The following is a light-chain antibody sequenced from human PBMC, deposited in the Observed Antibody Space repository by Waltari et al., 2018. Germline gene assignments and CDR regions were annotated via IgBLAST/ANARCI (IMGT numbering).Light chain of an antibody. CDR1: SPNIGAGFD. CDR3: QSYDSSLSGWV. J-gene: IGLJ2*01. Sequence: QSVLTQPPSVSGAPGQRVTIPCTGSSPNIGAGFDVHWYQQLPGTPPKLLIYGTSNRPSGVPDRFSGSKSGASASLAFTGLQAEDEAVYYCQSYDSSLSGWVFGGGTKLTVL. V-gene: IGLV1-40*01. CDR2: GTS.